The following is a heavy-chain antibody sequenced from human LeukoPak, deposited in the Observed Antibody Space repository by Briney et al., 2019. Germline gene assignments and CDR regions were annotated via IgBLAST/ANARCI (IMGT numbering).Heavy chain of an antibody. J-gene: IGHJ6*03. V-gene: IGHV3-66*01. CDR3: ARVIAARERAWFGELRLYYYYYMDV. CDR1: GFTFSSYA. Sequence: EGSLRLSCAASGFTFSSYAMSWVRQAPGKGLEWVSIIYSGGSTYYADSVKGRFTISRDNSKNTLYLQMNSLRAEDTAVYYCARVIAARERAWFGELRLYYYYYMDVWGKGTTVTISS. CDR2: IYSGGST. D-gene: IGHD3-10*01.